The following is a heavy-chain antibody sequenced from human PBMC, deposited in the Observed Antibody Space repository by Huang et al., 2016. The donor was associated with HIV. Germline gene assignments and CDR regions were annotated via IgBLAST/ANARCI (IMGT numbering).Heavy chain of an antibody. CDR1: VFSFSHYG. Sequence: QEQLVESGGGVVQPGGSLRLSCATSVFSFSHYGMHGVRQAPGKGLEGVAFIRFDGGNKHYADSAKGRFTISRDNSKKMLFVEMNSLRGDDTAFYYCATDLGGYSFDYWGQGALVSVSS. V-gene: IGHV3-30*02. D-gene: IGHD2-21*02. CDR3: ATDLGGYSFDY. J-gene: IGHJ4*02. CDR2: IRFDGGNK.